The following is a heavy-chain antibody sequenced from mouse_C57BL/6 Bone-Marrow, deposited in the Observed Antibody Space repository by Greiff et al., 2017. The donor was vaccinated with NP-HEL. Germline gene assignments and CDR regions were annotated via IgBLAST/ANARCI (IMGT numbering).Heavy chain of an antibody. CDR2: IDPSDSYT. Sequence: VQLQQPGAELVKPGASVKLSCKASGYTFTSYWMQWVKQRPGQGLEWIGEIDPSDSYTNYNQKFKGKATLTVDTSSSTAYMQLSSLTSEDSAVYYCARHGSSFHWYFDVWGTGTTVTVSS. CDR3: ARHGSSFHWYFDV. V-gene: IGHV1-50*01. D-gene: IGHD1-1*01. CDR1: GYTFTSYW. J-gene: IGHJ1*03.